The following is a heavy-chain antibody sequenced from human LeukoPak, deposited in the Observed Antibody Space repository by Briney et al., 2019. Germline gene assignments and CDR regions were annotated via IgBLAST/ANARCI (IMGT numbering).Heavy chain of an antibody. V-gene: IGHV1-2*02. CDR2: INANSGET. Sequence: ASVKVSCKTSGYSFTGQYMHWVRQAPGQGLEWMGWINANSGETNYAQKFQGRVTMVRDTSISTAYMELSRLTSDDTAMYYCARVLGSRVDPWGQGTLVTVSS. CDR3: ARVLGSRVDP. CDR1: GYSFTGQY. J-gene: IGHJ5*02.